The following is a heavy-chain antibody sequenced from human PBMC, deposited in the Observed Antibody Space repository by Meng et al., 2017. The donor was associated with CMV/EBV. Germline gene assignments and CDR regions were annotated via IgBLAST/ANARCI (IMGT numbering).Heavy chain of an antibody. J-gene: IGHJ4*02. V-gene: IGHV3-7*01. CDR2: IKQDGSEK. D-gene: IGHD3-3*01. CDR3: ARVSDFWTEGGLDY. Sequence: GGSLRLSCAASGFTFSSYWMSWVRQAPGKGLEWVANIKQDGSEKYYVDSVKGRFTISRDNAKNSLYLQMNSLRAEDTAVYYCARVSDFWTEGGLDYWGQGTLVTAPQ. CDR1: GFTFSSYW.